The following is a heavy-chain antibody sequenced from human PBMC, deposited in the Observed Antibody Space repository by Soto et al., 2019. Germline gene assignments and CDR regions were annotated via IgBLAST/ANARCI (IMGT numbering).Heavy chain of an antibody. V-gene: IGHV4-34*01. CDR3: ARGRVVTPYYYYYYMDV. D-gene: IGHD2-21*02. CDR1: GGSFSGYY. J-gene: IGHJ6*03. Sequence: SETLSLTCAVYGGSFSGYYWSWIRQPPGKGLEWIGEINHSGSTNYNPSLKSRVTISVDTSKNQFSLKLSSVTAADTAVCYCARGRVVTPYYYYYYMDVWGKGTTVTVSS. CDR2: INHSGST.